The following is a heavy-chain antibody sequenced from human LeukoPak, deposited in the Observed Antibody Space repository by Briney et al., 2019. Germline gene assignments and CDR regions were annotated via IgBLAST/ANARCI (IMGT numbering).Heavy chain of an antibody. J-gene: IGHJ4*02. D-gene: IGHD3-16*01. Sequence: ASVKVSCKASGYTFTSYYMHWVRQAPGEGLEWMGIINPSGGSTSYAQKFQGRVTMTRDMSTSTVHMELSSLRSEDTAVYYCARASARWVWFDYWGQGTLVTVSS. CDR3: ARASARWVWFDY. CDR2: INPSGGST. CDR1: GYTFTSYY. V-gene: IGHV1-46*01.